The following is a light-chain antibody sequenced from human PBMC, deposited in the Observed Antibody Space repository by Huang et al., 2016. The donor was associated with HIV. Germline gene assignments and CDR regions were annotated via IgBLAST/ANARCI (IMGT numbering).Light chain of an antibody. CDR2: AAS. CDR1: QIVSSH. Sequence: ETVMTQSPVTLSVSPGDRASLSCRSSQIVSSHLARYQQKPGQAPRLLIYAASTRATGVPARFSGSGAGTEFTLTISTLQSEDSAVYYCQQYNDFRSTFGPGTRVEIK. CDR3: QQYNDFRST. V-gene: IGKV3-15*01. J-gene: IGKJ3*01.